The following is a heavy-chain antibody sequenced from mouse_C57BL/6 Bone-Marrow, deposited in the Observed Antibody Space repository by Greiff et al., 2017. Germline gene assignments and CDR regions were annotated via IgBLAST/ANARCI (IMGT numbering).Heavy chain of an antibody. D-gene: IGHD2-3*01. J-gene: IGHJ1*03. CDR3: TSRGYDGYPRAMDG. CDR2: IYPKSGST. CDR1: GYTFTGYG. V-gene: IGHV1-15*01. Sequence: QVQLQQSGAELVRPGASVTLSCKASGYTFTGYGMRWVKQTPGQGLEWIGAIYPKSGSTAYNQKFKGKAILTADKSSSTAYMELRSLTSEDSAVYYCTSRGYDGYPRAMDGWGTGTTVTVS.